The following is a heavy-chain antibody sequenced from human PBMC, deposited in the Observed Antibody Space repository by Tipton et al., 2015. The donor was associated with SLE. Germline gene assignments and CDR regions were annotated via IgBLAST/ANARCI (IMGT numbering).Heavy chain of an antibody. Sequence: GSLRLSCAASGFTFTNHWMSWVRQAPGKGLEWVANIKQDGSEKYYVDSVKGRFTISRDNAKNSLYLHMNSLRAEDTAVYYCARDRNLVYLLDYWGQGTLVTVSS. CDR2: IKQDGSEK. J-gene: IGHJ4*02. CDR1: GFTFTNHW. D-gene: IGHD2-2*02. V-gene: IGHV3-7*01. CDR3: ARDRNLVYLLDY.